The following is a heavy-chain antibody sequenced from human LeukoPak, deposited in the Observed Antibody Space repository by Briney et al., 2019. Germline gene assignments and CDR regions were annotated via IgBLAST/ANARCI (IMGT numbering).Heavy chain of an antibody. Sequence: ASVKVSCKASGYTFTGYYMHWVRQAPGQGLEWMGWINPNSGGTNYAQKFQGRVTMTRDTSISTAYMELSRLRSDDTAVYYCARRPKIAAAAPFDYWGQGTLVTVSS. V-gene: IGHV1-2*02. CDR1: GYTFTGYY. CDR3: ARRPKIAAAAPFDY. J-gene: IGHJ4*02. CDR2: INPNSGGT. D-gene: IGHD6-13*01.